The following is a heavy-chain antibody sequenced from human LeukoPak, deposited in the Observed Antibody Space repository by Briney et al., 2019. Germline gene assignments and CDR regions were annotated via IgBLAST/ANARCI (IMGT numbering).Heavy chain of an antibody. V-gene: IGHV3-53*01. J-gene: IGHJ4*02. Sequence: LSGGSLRLSCAASGFTFSSYAMSWVRQAPGKGLEWVSVTYSGGSTYYADSVKGRFTISRDNSKNTLYLQMNSLRAEDTAVYYCAREDGFGDFDYWGQGTLVTVSS. CDR1: GFTFSSYA. CDR3: AREDGFGDFDY. CDR2: TYSGGST. D-gene: IGHD3-10*01.